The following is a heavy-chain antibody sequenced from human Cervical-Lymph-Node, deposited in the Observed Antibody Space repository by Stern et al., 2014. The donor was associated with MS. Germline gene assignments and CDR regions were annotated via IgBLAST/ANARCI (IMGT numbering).Heavy chain of an antibody. V-gene: IGHV1-46*01. CDR2: INPDGGGT. CDR1: GYLFTTYY. CDR3: TMPNPAFEY. D-gene: IGHD2-2*01. J-gene: IGHJ4*02. Sequence: QVQLVESGAEVREPGASVTLSCETSGYLFTTYYINWVRQAPGQGLEWMGLINPDGGGTAYAQRSQGRVTLTRDTSRSTVYMTLGSLKSDDTGVFCFTMPNPAFEYWGQGTPVAVSS.